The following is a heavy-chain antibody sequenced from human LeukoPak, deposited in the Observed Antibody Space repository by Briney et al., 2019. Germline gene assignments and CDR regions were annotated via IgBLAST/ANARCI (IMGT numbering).Heavy chain of an antibody. V-gene: IGHV3-30*18. CDR2: ISYDGDHK. J-gene: IGHJ6*03. Sequence: PGRSLRLSCAASGFTFSNYGMHWVRQAPGKGLEWVAVISYDGDHKYYADSVRGRFTISRDNSKNTLYLQMNNLRAEDTAVYYCAKLGINYYYMDVWGKGTTVTISS. D-gene: IGHD7-27*01. CDR3: AKLGINYYYMDV. CDR1: GFTFSNYG.